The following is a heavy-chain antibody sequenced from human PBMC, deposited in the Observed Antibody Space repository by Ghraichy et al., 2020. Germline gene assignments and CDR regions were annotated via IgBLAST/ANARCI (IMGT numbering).Heavy chain of an antibody. CDR2: FDPEDGET. D-gene: IGHD1-26*01. CDR3: ATVRGIPDNWFDP. V-gene: IGHV1-24*01. Sequence: ASVKVSCKVSGYTLSEVSMHWVRQAPGKGLEWMGGFDPEDGETIYAQKFQGRVTMTEDTSTDTAYMKLSSLRSEDTAVYYCATVRGIPDNWFDPWGQGTLVTVSS. CDR1: GYTLSEVS. J-gene: IGHJ5*02.